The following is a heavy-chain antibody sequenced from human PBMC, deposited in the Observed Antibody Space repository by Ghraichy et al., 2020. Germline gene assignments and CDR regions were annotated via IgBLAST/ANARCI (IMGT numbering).Heavy chain of an antibody. V-gene: IGHV1-69*06. Sequence: SVKVSCKASGGTFSSYAISWVRQAPGQGLEWMGGIIPIFGTANYAQKFQGRVTITADKSTSTAYMGLSSLRSEDTAVYYCARGGHYYDSSGYPEAFDIWGQGTMVTVSS. J-gene: IGHJ3*02. CDR3: ARGGHYYDSSGYPEAFDI. CDR1: GGTFSSYA. CDR2: IIPIFGTA. D-gene: IGHD3-22*01.